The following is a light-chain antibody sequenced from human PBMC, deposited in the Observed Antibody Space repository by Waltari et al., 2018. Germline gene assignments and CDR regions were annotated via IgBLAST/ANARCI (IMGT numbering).Light chain of an antibody. CDR3: QQYDNWPPV. V-gene: IGKV3-15*01. Sequence: EIMMTQSPATLSVSPGERATLSCRASQSINSKVAWYQQKPGHTPRLLIYGASTRATGISARFIGSGSGTEFTLTIRRLQSEDVALYSCQQYDNWPPVFGQGTRVEIK. CDR2: GAS. CDR1: QSINSK. J-gene: IGKJ5*01.